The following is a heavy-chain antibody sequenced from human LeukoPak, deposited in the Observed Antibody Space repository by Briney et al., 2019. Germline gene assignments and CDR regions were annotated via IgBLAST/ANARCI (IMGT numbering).Heavy chain of an antibody. V-gene: IGHV1-69*13. J-gene: IGHJ3*02. CDR3: AGLLLWFGELPKNYAFDI. CDR1: GGTFSSYA. CDR2: IIPIFGTA. D-gene: IGHD3-10*01. Sequence: ASVTVSCTASGGTFSSYAISWVRQAPGQGLEWMGGIIPIFGTANYAQKFQGRVTITADESTSTAYMELSSLRSEDTAVYYCAGLLLWFGELPKNYAFDIWGQGTMVTVSS.